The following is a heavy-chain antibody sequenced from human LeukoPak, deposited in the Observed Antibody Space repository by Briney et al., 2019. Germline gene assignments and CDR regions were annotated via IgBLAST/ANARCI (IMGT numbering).Heavy chain of an antibody. CDR1: AFSLSAYN. D-gene: IGHD6-19*01. J-gene: IGHJ4*02. V-gene: IGHV3-21*01. Sequence: PGGSLRLSCAASAFSLSAYNMNWVRQAPGKGLEWVSSISYTGTYIYYADSVKGRFTISRDDAKNSLYLQMNSLRAEDTAVYYCARGSDGGWYGMFDYWGQGTLVTVSS. CDR2: ISYTGTYI. CDR3: ARGSDGGWYGMFDY.